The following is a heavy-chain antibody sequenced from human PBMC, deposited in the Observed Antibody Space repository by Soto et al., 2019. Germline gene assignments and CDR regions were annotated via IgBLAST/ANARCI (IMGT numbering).Heavy chain of an antibody. J-gene: IGHJ4*02. CDR1: GFVFKDSS. D-gene: IGHD3-22*01. CDR2: IRHRAYNYAT. CDR3: TRLISAAQDY. V-gene: IGHV3-73*01. Sequence: EVLLVESGGGLVQPGGSLKLSCAASGFVFKDSSIHWVRQASGKGLEWVGRIRHRAYNYATSYAASVKGRFTISRDDSSNTAFLQMNSLKTEDTAIYYCTRLISAAQDYWGQGTRVTVSS.